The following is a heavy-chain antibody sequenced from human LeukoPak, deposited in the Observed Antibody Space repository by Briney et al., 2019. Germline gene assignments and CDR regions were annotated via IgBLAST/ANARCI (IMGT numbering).Heavy chain of an antibody. D-gene: IGHD2-8*01. CDR1: GYSFTSYW. CDR3: ASPARPTHCTNGVCRDY. J-gene: IGHJ4*02. CDR2: IYPGDSDT. Sequence: GESLKISCKGSGYSFTSYWFGWVRQIPGKGLEWMGIIYPGDSDTRYSPSFQGQVTISADKSISTAYLQWSSLKASDTAMYYCASPARPTHCTNGVCRDYWGQGTLVTVSS. V-gene: IGHV5-51*01.